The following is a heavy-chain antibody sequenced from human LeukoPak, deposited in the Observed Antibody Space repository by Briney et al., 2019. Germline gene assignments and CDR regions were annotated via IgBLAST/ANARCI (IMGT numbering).Heavy chain of an antibody. J-gene: IGHJ4*02. CDR1: GGSMSSYY. Sequence: SGTLSLTCTVSGGSMSSYYWSWIRQPPGKGLEWIGYIYYSGSTKYNPSLKSRVTISVDTSMNQFSLKLSSVTAADTAVYYCARGARAGYNLEPFDYWGQGTLVTVSS. V-gene: IGHV4-59*08. CDR3: ARGARAGYNLEPFDY. D-gene: IGHD5-24*01. CDR2: IYYSGST.